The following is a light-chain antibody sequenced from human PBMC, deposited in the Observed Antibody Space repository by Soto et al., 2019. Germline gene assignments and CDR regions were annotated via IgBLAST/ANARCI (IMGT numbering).Light chain of an antibody. Sequence: EIVLTQSPGTLSLSPGESATLSCRASQSVGRNFLAWYRQKPGRAPRLLIHGASYRATGVPDRFSGSGSATDFTLTIGGLEPEDCAVYYCQQYADAPLTFGGGTKVEIK. J-gene: IGKJ4*01. CDR1: QSVGRNF. CDR3: QQYADAPLT. CDR2: GAS. V-gene: IGKV3-20*01.